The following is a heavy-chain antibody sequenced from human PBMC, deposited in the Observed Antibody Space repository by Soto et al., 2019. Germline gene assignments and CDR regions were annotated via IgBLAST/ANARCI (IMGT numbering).Heavy chain of an antibody. CDR3: ARDLEGATYGSYYYYGMDV. Sequence: GGSLRLSCAASGFTFSSYGMHWVRQAPGKGLEWVAVIWYDGSNKYYADSVKGRFTISRDNSKNTLYLQMNSLRAEDTAVYYCARDLEGATYGSYYYYGMDVWGQGTTVTVSS. CDR2: IWYDGSNK. J-gene: IGHJ6*02. V-gene: IGHV3-33*01. CDR1: GFTFSSYG. D-gene: IGHD1-26*01.